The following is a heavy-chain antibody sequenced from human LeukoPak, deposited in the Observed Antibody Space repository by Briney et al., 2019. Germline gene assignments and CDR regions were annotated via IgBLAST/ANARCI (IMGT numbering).Heavy chain of an antibody. CDR1: GYTLTELS. CDR2: FDPEDGET. Sequence: ASVKVSCKVSGYTLTELSMHWVRQAPGKGLEWMGGFDPEDGETIYAQKFQGRVTITEDTSTDTAYMELSSLRSEDTAVYYCATRRYSSSSHAFDIWGQGTMVTVSS. J-gene: IGHJ3*02. CDR3: ATRRYSSSSHAFDI. V-gene: IGHV1-24*01. D-gene: IGHD6-6*01.